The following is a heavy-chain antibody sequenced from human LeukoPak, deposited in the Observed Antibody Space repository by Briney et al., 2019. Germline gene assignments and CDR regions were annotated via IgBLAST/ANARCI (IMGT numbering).Heavy chain of an antibody. CDR2: TYYRSKWYD. V-gene: IGHV6-1*01. CDR1: GDSVSSNSVA. J-gene: IGHJ5*02. Sequence: SQTLSLTCAISGDSVSSNSVAWNWIRQSPSRGLEWLGRTYYRSKWYDDFAASVKSRITINPDTSKNQFSLQLNSVTPEDTAVYYCAREGLERRDLRLDPWGQGTLVTVSS. D-gene: IGHD1-1*01. CDR3: AREGLERRDLRLDP.